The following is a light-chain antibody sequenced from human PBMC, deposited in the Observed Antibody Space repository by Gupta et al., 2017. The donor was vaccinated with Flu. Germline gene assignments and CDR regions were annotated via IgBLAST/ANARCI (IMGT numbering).Light chain of an antibody. CDR3: MQGLQTPPT. J-gene: IGKJ1*01. CDR1: QSLLHSNGYNF. CDR2: LGS. V-gene: IGKV2-28*01. Sequence: DVGRTQSLLSLPVTPGEPASISFRSSQSLLHSNGYNFLDWYLQKPGQSPQLLIYLGSNRASGVPDRFSGSGSGTDFTLTISRVEAEDVGVYSFMQGLQTPPTFGQGTKVEI.